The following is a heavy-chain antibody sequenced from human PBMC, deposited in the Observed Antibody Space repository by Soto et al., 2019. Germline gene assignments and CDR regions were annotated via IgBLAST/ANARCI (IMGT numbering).Heavy chain of an antibody. D-gene: IGHD5-18*01. V-gene: IGHV1-69*01. CDR1: GGTFSSYA. CDR3: ARVRIDAINTAMVLSSYYYYDGMDV. Sequence: QVQLVQSGAEVKKPGSSVKVSCKASGGTFSSYAISWVRQAPGQGLEWMGGIIPIFGTTNYAQKFQGRVTITADEYTSTAYMEQSSLKSDDTAVYYCARVRIDAINTAMVLSSYYYYDGMDVWGQGTTVTVSS. J-gene: IGHJ6*02. CDR2: IIPIFGTT.